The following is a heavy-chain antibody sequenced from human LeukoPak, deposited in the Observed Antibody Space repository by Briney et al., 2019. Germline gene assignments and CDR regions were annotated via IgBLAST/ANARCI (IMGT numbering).Heavy chain of an antibody. CDR2: INHSGST. J-gene: IGHJ4*02. D-gene: IGHD2-15*01. V-gene: IGHV4-34*01. CDR3: AAIVVVAATLERIDY. Sequence: SETLSLTCAVYGGSFSGNYWSWIRQPPGKGLEWIGEINHSGSTNYNPSLKSRVTISVDTSKNQFSLKLSSVTAADTAVYYCAAIVVVAATLERIDYWGQGTLVTVSS. CDR1: GGSFSGNY.